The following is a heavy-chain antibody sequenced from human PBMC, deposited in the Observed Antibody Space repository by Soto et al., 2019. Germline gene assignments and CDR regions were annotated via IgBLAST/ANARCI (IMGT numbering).Heavy chain of an antibody. CDR1: GGSISSSSYY. V-gene: IGHV4-39*02. D-gene: IGHD6-19*01. J-gene: IGHJ4*02. CDR2: IYYSGST. Sequence: SETLSLTCTVSGGSISSSSYYWGWIRQPPGKGLEWIGSIYYSGSTYYNPSLKSRVTISVDTSKNQFSLKLSSVTAADTAVYYCARDRGSSGWYYFDYWGQGTLVTVSS. CDR3: ARDRGSSGWYYFDY.